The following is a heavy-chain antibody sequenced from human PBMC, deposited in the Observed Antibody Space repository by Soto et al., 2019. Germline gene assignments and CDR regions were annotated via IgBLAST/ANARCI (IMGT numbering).Heavy chain of an antibody. CDR2: ISSTTNYI. V-gene: IGHV3-21*06. CDR1: GFTFTRYS. CDR3: ARESEDLTSNFVY. Sequence: GGSLRLSCAASGFTFTRYSMNWVRQAPGKGLEWVSSISSTTNYIYYGDSMKGRFTISRDNAKNSLYLEMNSLRAEDTAVYYCARESEDLTSNFVYWGQGTLVTVFS. J-gene: IGHJ4*02.